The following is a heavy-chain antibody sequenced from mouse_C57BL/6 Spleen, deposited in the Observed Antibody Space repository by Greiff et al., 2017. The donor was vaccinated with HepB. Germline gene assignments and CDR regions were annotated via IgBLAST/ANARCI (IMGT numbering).Heavy chain of an antibody. D-gene: IGHD1-2*01. CDR1: GFSLTSYG. V-gene: IGHV2-5*01. J-gene: IGHJ4*01. CDR3: AKPATHYYAMHY. Sequence: QVQLKESGPGLVQPSQSLSITCTIPGFSLTSYGVHGVRQSPGKGLEWLGVIWRGGSTDYNAAFMSRLSITKDNSKSQVFFKMNSLQADDTAIYYCAKPATHYYAMHYWAQGTPVTVSS. CDR2: IWRGGST.